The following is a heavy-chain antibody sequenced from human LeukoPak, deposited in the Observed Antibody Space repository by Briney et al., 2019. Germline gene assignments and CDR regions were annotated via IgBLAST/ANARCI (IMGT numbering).Heavy chain of an antibody. CDR2: INHSGST. CDR3: ARAYYYDSSGYYYDY. Sequence: SETLSLTCAVYGGSFSGYYWSWIRQPPGKGLEWIGEINHSGSTNYNPSLKSRVTISVDTSKNQFSLKLSSVTAADTAVYYCARAYYYDSSGYYYDYWGQGTLVTVSS. V-gene: IGHV4-34*01. J-gene: IGHJ4*02. D-gene: IGHD3-22*01. CDR1: GGSFSGYY.